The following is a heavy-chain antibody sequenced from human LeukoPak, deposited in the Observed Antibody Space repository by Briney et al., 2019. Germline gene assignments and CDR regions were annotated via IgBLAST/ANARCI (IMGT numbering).Heavy chain of an antibody. CDR2: LTLSGTNT. CDR1: GFTFSSYA. J-gene: IGHJ4*02. V-gene: IGHV3-23*01. D-gene: IGHD3-16*01. Sequence: GGSLRLSCAASGFTFSSYAMSGVRQAPGKGLEWVSALTLSGTNTHYADSVKGRFTISRDISKNTLYLQMNTLRAEDTAVYYCAKDSPLRTSYHGYFDYWGQGTLVTVSS. CDR3: AKDSPLRTSYHGYFDY.